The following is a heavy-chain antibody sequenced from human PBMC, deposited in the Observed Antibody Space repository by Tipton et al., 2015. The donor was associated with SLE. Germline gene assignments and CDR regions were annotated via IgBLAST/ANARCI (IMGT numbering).Heavy chain of an antibody. V-gene: IGHV1-3*01. CDR2: ISVGYGNT. Sequence: QSGPEVKKPGASVKVSCKASGYTFTDYTVHWVRQDPGQGLEWMGWISVGYGNTKYSQKFQGRVTITRDTSASTAYMELSSLSSEDTAVYYCARGRGVYYYYSYMDVWGKGTTVTVSS. D-gene: IGHD3-10*01. CDR1: GYTFTDYT. CDR3: ARGRGVYYYYSYMDV. J-gene: IGHJ6*03.